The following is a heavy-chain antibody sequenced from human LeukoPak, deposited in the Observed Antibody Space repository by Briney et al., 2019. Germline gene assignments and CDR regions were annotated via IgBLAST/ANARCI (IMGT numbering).Heavy chain of an antibody. D-gene: IGHD3-3*01. Sequence: SETLSLTCTVSGGSISSYYWSWIRQPPGKGLEWIGRIYTSGSTNYNPSLKSRVTMSVDTSKNQFSLKLSSVTAADTAVYYCARAYYDFWSGYYTWFDPWGQGTLVTVSS. J-gene: IGHJ5*02. V-gene: IGHV4-4*07. CDR2: IYTSGST. CDR3: ARAYYDFWSGYYTWFDP. CDR1: GGSISSYY.